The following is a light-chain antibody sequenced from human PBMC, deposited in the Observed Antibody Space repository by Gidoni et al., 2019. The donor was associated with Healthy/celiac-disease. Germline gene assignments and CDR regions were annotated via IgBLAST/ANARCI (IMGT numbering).Light chain of an antibody. J-gene: IGKJ1*01. Sequence: IVRTKSAATVSVSPGERATLSVRASQSVSSNLAWYQQKPGQAPRLLIYGASTRATGIPARFSGSGSGTEFTLTISSLQSEDFAVYYCQQYNNWPTWTFGQGTKVEIK. V-gene: IGKV3-15*01. CDR2: GAS. CDR3: QQYNNWPTWT. CDR1: QSVSSN.